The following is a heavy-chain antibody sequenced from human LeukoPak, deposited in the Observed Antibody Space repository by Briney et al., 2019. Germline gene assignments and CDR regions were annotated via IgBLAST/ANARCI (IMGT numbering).Heavy chain of an antibody. J-gene: IGHJ6*02. CDR3: AKDGVAGTGHGMDV. V-gene: IGHV3-23*01. D-gene: IGHD6-19*01. CDR1: GFTFSSYS. CDR2: ISGSGGST. Sequence: GGSLRLSCAASGFTFSSYSMNWVRQAPGKGLEWVSAISGSGGSTYYADSVKGRFTISRDNSKNTLYLQMNSLRAEDTAVYYCAKDGVAGTGHGMDVWGQGTTVTVSS.